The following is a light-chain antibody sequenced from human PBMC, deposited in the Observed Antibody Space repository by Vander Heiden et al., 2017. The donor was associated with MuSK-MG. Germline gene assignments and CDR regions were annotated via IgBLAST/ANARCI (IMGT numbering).Light chain of an antibody. CDR1: NLETKS. J-gene: IGLJ2*01. CDR2: YDG. Sequence: SYVLTQAPSVSFAPGQTAKITGGGDNLETKSVHWYQKRPGQAPELLIFYDGDRPSGVPARFSGSNSGNTATLTVSRVEAGDEADYYCHVWDSSDHHVVFGGGTKLTVL. CDR3: HVWDSSDHHVV. V-gene: IGLV3-21*04.